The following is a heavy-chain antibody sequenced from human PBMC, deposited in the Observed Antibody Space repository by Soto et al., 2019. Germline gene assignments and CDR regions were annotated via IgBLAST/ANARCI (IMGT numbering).Heavy chain of an antibody. CDR1: GCSISSYY. Sequence: PXETLSLTCTVAGCSISSYYWSWIRQPPGKGLEWIGYIYYSGSTNYNPSLKSRVTISVDTSKNQFSLKLSSVTAADTAVYYCARAVGSSWARYNWFDHWGQGTLVTVSS. CDR3: ARAVGSSWARYNWFDH. D-gene: IGHD6-13*01. CDR2: IYYSGST. V-gene: IGHV4-59*01. J-gene: IGHJ5*02.